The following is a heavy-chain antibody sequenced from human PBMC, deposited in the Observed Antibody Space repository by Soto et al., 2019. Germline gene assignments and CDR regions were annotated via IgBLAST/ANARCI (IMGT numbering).Heavy chain of an antibody. CDR2: INPSGGST. CDR1: GYTFTSYY. CDR3: ARDPAPHYDLWSGSGFRSNWFDP. D-gene: IGHD3-3*01. J-gene: IGHJ5*02. V-gene: IGHV1-46*01. Sequence: ASVKVSCKASGYTFTSYYMHWVRQAPGQGLEWMGIINPSGGSTSYAQKFQGRVTMTRDTSTSTVYMELSSLRSEDTAVYYCARDPAPHYDLWSGSGFRSNWFDPWGQGTLVTVSS.